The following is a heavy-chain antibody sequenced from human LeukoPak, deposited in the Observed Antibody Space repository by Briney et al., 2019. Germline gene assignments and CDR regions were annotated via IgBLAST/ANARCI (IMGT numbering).Heavy chain of an antibody. D-gene: IGHD3-22*01. V-gene: IGHV3-33*01. Sequence: GRSLRLSCAASGFKFSSYGMHWVRQAPGKGLEWVAIIWYDGSNKYYADSMKGRFIISRDNSKNTLYLQMNSLRAEDTAVYYRARDPLESAYYHYYYYGMDVWGQGTTVTVSS. CDR2: IWYDGSNK. CDR1: GFKFSSYG. J-gene: IGHJ6*02. CDR3: ARDPLESAYYHYYYYGMDV.